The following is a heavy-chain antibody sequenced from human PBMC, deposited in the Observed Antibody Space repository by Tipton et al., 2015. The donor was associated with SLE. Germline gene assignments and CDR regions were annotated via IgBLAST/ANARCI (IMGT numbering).Heavy chain of an antibody. CDR2: ISAYNGNT. V-gene: IGHV1-18*01. CDR3: ARDRRITIFGVGSAFDI. CDR1: GGTFSSYA. D-gene: IGHD3-3*01. Sequence: QLVQSGAEVKKPGSSVKVSCKASGGTFSSYAISWVRQAPGQGLEWMGWISAYNGNTSYAQKLQGRVTMTTDTSTSTAYMELRSLRSDDTAVYYCARDRRITIFGVGSAFDIWGQWTMVTVSS. J-gene: IGHJ3*02.